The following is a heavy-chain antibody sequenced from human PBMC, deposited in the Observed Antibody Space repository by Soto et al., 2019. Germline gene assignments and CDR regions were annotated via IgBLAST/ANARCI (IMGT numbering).Heavy chain of an antibody. CDR3: ARRMKTYYDSSVDAFDI. D-gene: IGHD3-22*01. J-gene: IGHJ3*02. Sequence: GESLKSSCKGSGYSFTSYWIGWVRQMPGKGLEWMGIIYPGDSDTRYSPSFQGQVTISADKSISTAYLQWSSLKASDTAMYYCARRMKTYYDSSVDAFDIWGQGTMVTVSS. CDR2: IYPGDSDT. CDR1: GYSFTSYW. V-gene: IGHV5-51*01.